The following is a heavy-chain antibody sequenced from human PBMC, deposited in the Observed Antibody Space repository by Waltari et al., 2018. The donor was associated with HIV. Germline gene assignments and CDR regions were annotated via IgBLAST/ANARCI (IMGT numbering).Heavy chain of an antibody. CDR1: GGSISNYY. CDR3: ARGIYGDISGDMDV. V-gene: IGHV4-59*01. CDR2: MYYSGGT. J-gene: IGHJ6*02. Sequence: QVQLQESGPGLVKPSETLSLTCTVSGGSISNYYWSWIRQPPGKGLEWIGDMYYSGGTNYNPSLKSRVTISGDTSKNQFSLKLSSVTAADTAVYYCARGIYGDISGDMDVWGQGTTVTVSS. D-gene: IGHD3-3*01.